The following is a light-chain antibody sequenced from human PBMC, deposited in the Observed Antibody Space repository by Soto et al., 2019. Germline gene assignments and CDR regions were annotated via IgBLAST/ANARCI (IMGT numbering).Light chain of an antibody. J-gene: IGKJ2*01. V-gene: IGKV3-20*01. CDR3: QQYGSSLYT. CDR2: GAS. Sequence: EVVLTQFPATLSLSPGERATLSCRASQSVSSSYLAWYQQKPGQAPRLLIYGASSRATGIPDRFSGSGSGTDFTLTISRLEPEDFAVYYCQQYGSSLYTFGQGTKLEIK. CDR1: QSVSSSY.